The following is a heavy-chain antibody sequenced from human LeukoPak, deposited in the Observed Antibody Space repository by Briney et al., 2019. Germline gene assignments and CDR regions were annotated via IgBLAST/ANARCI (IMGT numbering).Heavy chain of an antibody. D-gene: IGHD1-20*01. Sequence: GGSLRLSCAASGFTFSSYWMSWVRQAPGKGLEWVANIKQDGSEKYYVDSVKGRFTISRDNAKNSLYLQMNSLRAEDTAVYYCARDGGITGTVGWFDPWGQGTLVTVSS. CDR3: ARDGGITGTVGWFDP. V-gene: IGHV3-7*01. CDR1: GFTFSSYW. CDR2: IKQDGSEK. J-gene: IGHJ5*02.